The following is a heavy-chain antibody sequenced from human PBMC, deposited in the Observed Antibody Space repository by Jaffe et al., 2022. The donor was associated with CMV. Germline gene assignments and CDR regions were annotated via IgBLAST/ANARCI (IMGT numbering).Heavy chain of an antibody. J-gene: IGHJ4*02. CDR1: GGSISSSSYY. V-gene: IGHV4-39*01. D-gene: IGHD6-19*01. CDR3: ARLGIASSSGWY. Sequence: QLQLQESGPGLVKPSETLSLTCTVSGGSISSSSYYWGWIRQPPGKGLEWIGSIYYSGSTYYNPSLKSRVTISVDTSKNQFSLKLSSVTAADTAVYYCARLGIASSSGWYWGQGTLVTVSS. CDR2: IYYSGST.